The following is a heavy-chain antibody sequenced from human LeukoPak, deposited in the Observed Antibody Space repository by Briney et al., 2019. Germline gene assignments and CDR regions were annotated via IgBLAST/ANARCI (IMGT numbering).Heavy chain of an antibody. D-gene: IGHD4-17*01. Sequence: GGSLRLSCAASGFTFSDYYMSWIRQAPGKGLEWVSYISSSGDTMSYADSVKGRFTISRDNAKNSLYLQMNSLRADDTAVYYCASKTRVTTTLGYWGQGTLVTVSS. CDR3: ASKTRVTTTLGY. CDR2: ISSSGDTM. J-gene: IGHJ4*02. CDR1: GFTFSDYY. V-gene: IGHV3-11*01.